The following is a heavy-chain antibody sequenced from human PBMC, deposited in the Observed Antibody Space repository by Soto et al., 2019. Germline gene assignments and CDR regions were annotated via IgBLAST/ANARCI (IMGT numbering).Heavy chain of an antibody. CDR3: ARQWLVRYFDL. J-gene: IGHJ2*01. Sequence: QVQLQQWGAGLLKPSETLSLTCAVSGGSFNAYYWSWIRQPPGKELEWIGEVNHSGSTTYNPSLKSRVTISVDTYKNRFSLKLSSMTAADTAVYYCARQWLVRYFDLWGRGTLVTVSS. CDR1: GGSFNAYY. D-gene: IGHD6-19*01. V-gene: IGHV4-34*02. CDR2: VNHSGST.